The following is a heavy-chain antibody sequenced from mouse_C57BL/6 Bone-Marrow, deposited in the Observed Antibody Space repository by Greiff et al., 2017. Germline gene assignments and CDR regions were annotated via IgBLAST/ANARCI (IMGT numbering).Heavy chain of an antibody. CDR2: INPNNGGT. CDR3: ARDYYGSSPWFAY. V-gene: IGHV1-22*01. CDR1: GYTFTDYN. J-gene: IGHJ3*01. Sequence: DVKLVESGPELVKPGASVKMSCKASGYTFTDYNMHWVKQSHGKSLEWIGYINPNNGGTSYNQKFKGKATLTVNTASSTAYMGLRSLTSEDSAVYYCARDYYGSSPWFAYWGQGTLVTVSA. D-gene: IGHD1-1*01.